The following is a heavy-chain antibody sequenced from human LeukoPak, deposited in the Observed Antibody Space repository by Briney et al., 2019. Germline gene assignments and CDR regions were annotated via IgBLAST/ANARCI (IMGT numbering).Heavy chain of an antibody. CDR2: TYYTSTWYN. J-gene: IGHJ5*02. D-gene: IGHD2-21*01. CDR3: ARGAMPGAIPRVDWFDP. V-gene: IGHV6-1*01. CDR1: GDSVSSKSAT. Sequence: SQTLSLTCAISGDSVSSKSATWNWIRQSPSRGLEWLGRTYYTSTWYNDYAVSVKSRITINPDTSKNQFSLQMKAVTPEDTAVYFCARGAMPGAIPRVDWFDPWGQGTLVTVSS.